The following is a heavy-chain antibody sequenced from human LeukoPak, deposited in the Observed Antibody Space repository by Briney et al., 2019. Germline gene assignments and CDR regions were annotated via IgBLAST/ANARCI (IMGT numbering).Heavy chain of an antibody. CDR1: GFTFSSFP. D-gene: IGHD3-16*01. Sequence: GGSLRLSCAVSGFTFSSFPFHWVRQAPGKGLEWVAAISADGSYKYHGDSVKGRFTISRDNPMNTLYLQMNGLRPDDTAVYYCARSLIPGRWYFDLWGRGTLVTVSS. CDR2: ISADGSYK. V-gene: IGHV3-30*04. CDR3: ARSLIPGRWYFDL. J-gene: IGHJ2*01.